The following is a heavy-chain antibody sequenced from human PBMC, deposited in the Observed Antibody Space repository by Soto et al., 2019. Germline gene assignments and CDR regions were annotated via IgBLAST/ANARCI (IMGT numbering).Heavy chain of an antibody. CDR1: GLTFSTVW. CDR2: IKSRSDGETA. Sequence: GGSLRLSCAASGLTFSTVWMTWFRQAPGKGLEWVGRIKSRSDGETADVAAPVKARFTISRDDSKNTVFLEMNSLKSEDTALYYCAITAMINRDSSTSFDDWGRGTQVTVSS. D-gene: IGHD5-18*01. CDR3: AITAMINRDSSTSFDD. V-gene: IGHV3-15*01. J-gene: IGHJ4*02.